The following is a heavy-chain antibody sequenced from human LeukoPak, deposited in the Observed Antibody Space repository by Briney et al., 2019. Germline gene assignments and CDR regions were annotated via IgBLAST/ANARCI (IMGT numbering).Heavy chain of an antibody. J-gene: IGHJ4*02. D-gene: IGHD1-26*01. CDR2: LYSGGTT. Sequence: GGSLRLSCAASGFIVSSNYMSWVRQAPGKGLEWVSILYSGGTTYYTDSVKGRFTISRDNSKNTLYLQMNSLRAEDTAVYYCARVAAVGATQFDYWGQGTLVTVSS. V-gene: IGHV3-66*01. CDR3: ARVAAVGATQFDY. CDR1: GFIVSSNY.